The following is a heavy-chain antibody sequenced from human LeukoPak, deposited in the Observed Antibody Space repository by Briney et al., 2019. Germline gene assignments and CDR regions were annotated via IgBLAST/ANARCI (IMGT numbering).Heavy chain of an antibody. J-gene: IGHJ6*04. CDR3: ARGSRFGIVVVVAAGGMDV. CDR2: IWYDGSNK. Sequence: PGGSLRLSCAASGFTFSSYGMHWVRQAPGKGLEWVAVIWYDGSNKYYADSVKGRFTISRDNSKNTLYLQMNSLRAEDTAVYYCARGSRFGIVVVVAAGGMDVWGKGTTVTVSS. D-gene: IGHD2-15*01. CDR1: GFTFSSYG. V-gene: IGHV3-33*01.